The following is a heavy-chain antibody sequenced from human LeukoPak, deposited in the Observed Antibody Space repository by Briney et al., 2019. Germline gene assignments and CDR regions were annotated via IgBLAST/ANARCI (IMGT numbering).Heavy chain of an antibody. J-gene: IGHJ4*02. V-gene: IGHV4-38-2*02. CDR1: GYSISSGYY. Sequence: PSETLSLTCAVSGYSISSGYYWGWIRQPPGKGVEWIGIIYHGGSTYYNPSLKSRLTISVDTSKNQFSLKLSSVTAADTAVYYCARDLRSGNYYSDYWGQGTLVTVSS. D-gene: IGHD3-10*02. CDR3: ARDLRSGNYYSDY. CDR2: IYHGGST.